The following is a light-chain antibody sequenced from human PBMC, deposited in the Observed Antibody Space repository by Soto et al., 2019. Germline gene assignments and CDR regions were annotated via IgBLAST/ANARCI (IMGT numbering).Light chain of an antibody. CDR3: QQSYSTPPT. CDR2: AAS. V-gene: IGKV1-39*01. J-gene: IGKJ4*01. CDR1: QSISSY. Sequence: IQMTPSPSSLSASVGDRVTITCRASQSISSYLNWYQQKPGKAPKLLIYAASSLQSGVPSRFSGSGSGTDFTLTISSLQPEDFATYYCQQSYSTPPTCGGGNTVDIK.